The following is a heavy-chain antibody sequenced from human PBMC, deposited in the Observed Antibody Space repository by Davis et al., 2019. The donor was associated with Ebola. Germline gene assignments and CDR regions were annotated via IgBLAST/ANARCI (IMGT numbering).Heavy chain of an antibody. CDR1: GGSISSGDYY. J-gene: IGHJ6*04. D-gene: IGHD3-3*01. V-gene: IGHV4-30-4*02. Sequence: SETLSLTCTVSGGSISSGDYYWSWIRQPPGKGLEWIGYIYYSGSTYYNPSLKSRVTISVDTSKNQFSLRLSSVTAADTAVYYCAKSGLSFGVVKYHYGMDVWGKGTTVTVSS. CDR3: AKSGLSFGVVKYHYGMDV. CDR2: IYYSGST.